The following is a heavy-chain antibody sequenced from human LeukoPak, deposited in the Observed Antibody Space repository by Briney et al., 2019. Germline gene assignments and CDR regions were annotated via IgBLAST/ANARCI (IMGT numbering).Heavy chain of an antibody. CDR2: INPNSGGT. CDR1: GYTFTGYY. V-gene: IGHV1-2*02. J-gene: IGHJ3*02. CDR3: ARDRITMALFDI. D-gene: IGHD3-10*01. Sequence: AASVKVSCKASGYTFTGYYMHWVRQAPGQGLEWMGWINPNSGGTNYAQKFQGRVTMTRDTSISTAYMELSRLRSDDTAVYYCARDRITMALFDIWGQGTMVTVSS.